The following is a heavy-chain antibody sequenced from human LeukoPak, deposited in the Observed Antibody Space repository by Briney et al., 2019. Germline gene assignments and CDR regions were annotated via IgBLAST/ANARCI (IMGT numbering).Heavy chain of an antibody. CDR1: GFTFSSYA. CDR3: ATYYGSGTYFLY. CDR2: ISGGGGGT. D-gene: IGHD3-10*01. J-gene: IGHJ4*02. V-gene: IGHV3-23*01. Sequence: GGSLRLSCAASGFTFSSYAMRWVRQAPGKGLEWVSAISGGGGGTFYADSVKGRFTISRDNSKNTLYLEVNSLRAEDTAVFYCATYYGSGTYFLYWGQGTLVTVSS.